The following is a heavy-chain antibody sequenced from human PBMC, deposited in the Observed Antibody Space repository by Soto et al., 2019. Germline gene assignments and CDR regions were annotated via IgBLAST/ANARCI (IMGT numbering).Heavy chain of an antibody. J-gene: IGHJ6*03. V-gene: IGHV3-30*18. CDR1: GFTFSSYG. Sequence: GGSLRLSCAASGFTFSSYGMHWVRQAPGKGLEWVAVISYDGSNKYYADSVKGRFTISRDNSKNTLYLQMNSLRAEDTAVYYCANDLLWFGELGHHTDVWGKGTTVTLSS. CDR2: ISYDGSNK. D-gene: IGHD3-10*01. CDR3: ANDLLWFGELGHHTDV.